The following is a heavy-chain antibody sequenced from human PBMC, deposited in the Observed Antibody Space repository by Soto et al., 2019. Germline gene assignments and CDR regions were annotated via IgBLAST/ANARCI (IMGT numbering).Heavy chain of an antibody. J-gene: IGHJ5*02. D-gene: IGHD6-6*01. CDR2: TCYRSKSYS. CDR3: SRGRFCIGARPENWFDP. V-gene: IGHV6-1*01. CDR1: GDSVSSNSAA. Sequence: QTLSLTSAIAGDSVSSNSAACNWIRQSPSRGLEWLGRTCYRSKSYSDYAVSLRGRITINPDTSKNQFSLQLNSVTPEDTAVYYCSRGRFCIGARPENWFDPWGQGTLVTVYS.